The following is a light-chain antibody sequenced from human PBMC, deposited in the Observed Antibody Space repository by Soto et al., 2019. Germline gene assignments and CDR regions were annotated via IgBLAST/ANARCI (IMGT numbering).Light chain of an antibody. CDR3: QHYSDSSPWT. V-gene: IGKV1-5*03. CDR2: RAS. J-gene: IGKJ1*01. Sequence: DIQMTQSPSTLSASVGDRVTITCRASQNIDTWLAWYQQRPGKAPNILIYRASSLEDGVPSRFSGSGSGTEFTLMISSLQPDDFATYYCQHYSDSSPWTFGQGIKVDFK. CDR1: QNIDTW.